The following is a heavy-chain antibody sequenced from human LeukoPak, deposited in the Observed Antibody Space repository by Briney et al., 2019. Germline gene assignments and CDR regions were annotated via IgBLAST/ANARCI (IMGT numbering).Heavy chain of an antibody. D-gene: IGHD1-1*01. CDR2: IGGSSSPM. Sequence: GGSLRLSCAASGFTFSSYSVSWVRQAPGKGLEWLSYIGGSSSPMYYADSVKGRFTISRDNAKNSLYLQMNSLRVEDTAVYYCAREAGTCGMDVWGQGTTVTVSS. V-gene: IGHV3-48*01. CDR3: AREAGTCGMDV. CDR1: GFTFSSYS. J-gene: IGHJ6*02.